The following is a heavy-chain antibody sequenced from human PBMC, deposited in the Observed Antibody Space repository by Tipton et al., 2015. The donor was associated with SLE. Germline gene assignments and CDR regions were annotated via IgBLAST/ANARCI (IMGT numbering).Heavy chain of an antibody. Sequence: GSLRLSCAASGFTFSSYSMNWVRQAPGKGLEWVSSISSSSSYIYYADSVKGRFTISRDNAKNSLYLQMNSLRAEDTAVYYCAGQLSYYYGMDVWGQGTTVTVSS. CDR2: ISSSSSYI. J-gene: IGHJ6*02. CDR3: AGQLSYYYGMDV. D-gene: IGHD6-13*01. V-gene: IGHV3-21*01. CDR1: GFTFSSYS.